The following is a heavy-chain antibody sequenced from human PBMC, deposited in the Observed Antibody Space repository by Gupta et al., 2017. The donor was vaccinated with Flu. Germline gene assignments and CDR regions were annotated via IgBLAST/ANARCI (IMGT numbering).Heavy chain of an antibody. CDR1: GYSFTNYY. CDR3: ARDVGPGLYYFDY. CDR2: INPSGGST. J-gene: IGHJ4*02. Sequence: QVQLVQSGAEVKKPGASVKISCKTSGYSFTNYYMDWVRQAPGQGLEWMGIINPSGGSTSYAQKFQGRVTMTRDTSTSTVYMELSSLRSEDTAVYFCARDVGPGLYYFDYWGQGTLVIVSS. D-gene: IGHD1-26*01. V-gene: IGHV1-46*01.